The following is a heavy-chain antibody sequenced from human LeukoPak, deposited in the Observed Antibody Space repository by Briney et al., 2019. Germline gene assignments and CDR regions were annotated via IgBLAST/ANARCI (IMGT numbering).Heavy chain of an antibody. J-gene: IGHJ4*02. CDR1: GGSISSYY. Sequence: SETLSLTCTVSGGSISSYYWSWIRQPPGKGLEWVGYIYYSGSTNYNPSLKSRVTISVDTSKNQFSLKLSSVTAADTAVYYCARCRSGIAARPVTFDYWGQGTLVTVSS. CDR2: IYYSGST. CDR3: ARCRSGIAARPVTFDY. D-gene: IGHD6-6*01. V-gene: IGHV4-59*01.